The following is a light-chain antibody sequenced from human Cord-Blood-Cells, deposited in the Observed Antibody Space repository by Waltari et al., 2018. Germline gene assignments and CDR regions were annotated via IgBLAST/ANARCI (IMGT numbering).Light chain of an antibody. CDR3: QQSYSTPHT. CDR1: QSISSY. J-gene: IGKJ4*01. CDR2: AAS. V-gene: IGKV1-39*01. Sequence: DIQMPQPPSSMSASVGERVTITCRASQSISSYVKWYQQKPGKAPKPMIYAASSLQSGVPARFSGSGSGTDFSLSISSLQPEDFATYYCQQSYSTPHTFGGGTKVEIK.